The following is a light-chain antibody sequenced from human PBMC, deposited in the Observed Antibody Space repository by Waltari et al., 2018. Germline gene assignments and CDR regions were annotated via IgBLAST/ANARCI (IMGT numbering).Light chain of an antibody. CDR3: QAADINGLSWV. CDR1: ALPKQY. J-gene: IGLJ3*02. Sequence: SSELTQPPSVSVSPGQTARITCFGDALPKQYANWYQKKPGQAPVQIIYKDSERPSEIPERFSGSTSGTTVTLTISGVQAQDEADYYCQAADINGLSWVFGGGTKLTVL. V-gene: IGLV3-25*03. CDR2: KDS.